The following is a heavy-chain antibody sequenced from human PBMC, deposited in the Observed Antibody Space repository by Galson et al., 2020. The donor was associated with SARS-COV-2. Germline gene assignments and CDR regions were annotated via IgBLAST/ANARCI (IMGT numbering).Heavy chain of an antibody. J-gene: IGHJ2*01. CDR3: ARETNGLGQLWFFDL. D-gene: IGHD5-18*01. CDR2: ISSSSSYI. V-gene: IGHV3-21*01. CDR1: GFTFSSYS. Sequence: TGGSLRLSCAASGFTFSSYSMNWVRQAPGKGLEWVSSISSSSSYIYYADSVKGRFTISRDNAKNSLYLQRNSLRAEDTAVYYCARETNGLGQLWFFDLWGRGTLVTVSS.